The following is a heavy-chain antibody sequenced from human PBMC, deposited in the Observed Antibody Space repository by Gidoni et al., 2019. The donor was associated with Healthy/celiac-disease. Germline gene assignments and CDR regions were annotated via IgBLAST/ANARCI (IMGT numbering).Heavy chain of an antibody. J-gene: IGHJ1*01. V-gene: IGHV3-9*01. CDR1: GFTFDDYA. CDR2: ISWNSGSI. CDR3: AKGYCSSTSCYEAEYFQH. D-gene: IGHD2-2*01. Sequence: EVQLVASGGGLVQPGRSLRLSCAASGFTFDDYAMHWVLQATGRGLEWVSGISWNSGSIGNADSVKGRFTISRDNAMNSMYLQMNSLRAEDTALYYCAKGYCSSTSCYEAEYFQHWGQGTLVTVSS.